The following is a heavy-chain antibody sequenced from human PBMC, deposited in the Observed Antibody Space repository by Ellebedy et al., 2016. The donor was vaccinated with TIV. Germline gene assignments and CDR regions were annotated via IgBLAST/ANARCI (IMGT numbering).Heavy chain of an antibody. V-gene: IGHV1-46*01. CDR2: INPSGNRT. J-gene: IGHJ5*02. CDR1: GYTFTSYY. CDR3: ARGVNWNGRTGWFDP. Sequence: ASVKVSCXASGYTFTSYYMHWVRQAPGQGLEWMGIINPSGNRTNYAQRFQGRVTMTRDTSTSTVYMELSSLRSEDTAVYYCARGVNWNGRTGWFDPWGQGTLVTVSS. D-gene: IGHD1-1*01.